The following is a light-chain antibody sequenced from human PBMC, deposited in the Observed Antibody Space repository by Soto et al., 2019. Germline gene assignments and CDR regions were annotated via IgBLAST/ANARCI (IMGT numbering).Light chain of an antibody. CDR3: QQYRSWPRT. J-gene: IGKJ1*01. CDR2: GAS. V-gene: IGKV3-15*01. Sequence: EIVVSQSPGTLSLSPGEGATLSCRASQSISSNFLAWYQQKRGQAPRLLIHGASNRATDMPGTFSGRGSGTEFTLTITSLRPEDFGVYYCQQYRSWPRTFGQGTKVDIK. CDR1: QSISSNF.